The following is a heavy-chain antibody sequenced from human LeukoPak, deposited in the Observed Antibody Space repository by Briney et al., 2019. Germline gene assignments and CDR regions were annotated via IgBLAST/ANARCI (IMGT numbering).Heavy chain of an antibody. CDR1: GFTFSNAW. CDR2: IRSKVNSYAT. Sequence: PGGSLRLSCAASGFTFSNAWMSWVRQAPGKGLEWVGRIRSKVNSYATAYAASVRGRFTISRDDSKNTAYLQMNSLKSEDTAVYYCTRHTIAAAGTAGDYWGQGTLVTVSS. J-gene: IGHJ4*02. D-gene: IGHD6-13*01. V-gene: IGHV3-73*01. CDR3: TRHTIAAAGTAGDY.